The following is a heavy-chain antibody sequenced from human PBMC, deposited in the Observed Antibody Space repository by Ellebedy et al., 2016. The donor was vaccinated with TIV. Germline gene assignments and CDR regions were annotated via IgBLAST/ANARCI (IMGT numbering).Heavy chain of an antibody. Sequence: ASVKVSCXVSGDTLSELSVHWVRQSPGKGLEWMGGFAPEHSETMYSQNFQGRVTMTEDTSTGTAYMELSSLRSEDTAVYYCATGYDCTWGRLHDYWGQGTLVTVSS. CDR1: GDTLSELS. CDR3: ATGYDCTWGRLHDY. D-gene: IGHD3-16*01. J-gene: IGHJ4*02. V-gene: IGHV1-24*01. CDR2: FAPEHSET.